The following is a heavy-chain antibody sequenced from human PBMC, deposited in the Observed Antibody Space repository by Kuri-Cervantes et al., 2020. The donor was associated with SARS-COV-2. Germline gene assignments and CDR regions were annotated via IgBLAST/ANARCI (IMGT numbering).Heavy chain of an antibody. CDR3: ARSCTYARCSEYFQH. J-gene: IGHJ1*01. Sequence: GGSLRLSCAASGFIVSSSYMSWVRQAPGKGLEWVSIIYAGGGTYYADSVKGQFTISRDISENTVFLQMNRLRPEDTAVYYCARSCTYARCSEYFQHWGRAPWSPSPQ. V-gene: IGHV3-66*02. CDR1: GFIVSSSY. D-gene: IGHD2-8*01. CDR2: IYAGGGT.